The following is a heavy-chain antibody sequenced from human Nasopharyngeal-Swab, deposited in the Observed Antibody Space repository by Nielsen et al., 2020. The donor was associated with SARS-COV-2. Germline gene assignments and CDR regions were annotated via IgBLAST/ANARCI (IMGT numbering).Heavy chain of an antibody. Sequence: GGSLRLSCAASGFTFSSYGMHWVRQAPGKGLEWVAVISYDGSNKYYADSVKGRFTTSRDNFKNTLYLQMNSLRAEDTAVYYCAKDRKSGSYHYYFDYWGQGTLVTVSS. D-gene: IGHD1-26*01. V-gene: IGHV3-30*18. CDR1: GFTFSSYG. CDR2: ISYDGSNK. J-gene: IGHJ4*02. CDR3: AKDRKSGSYHYYFDY.